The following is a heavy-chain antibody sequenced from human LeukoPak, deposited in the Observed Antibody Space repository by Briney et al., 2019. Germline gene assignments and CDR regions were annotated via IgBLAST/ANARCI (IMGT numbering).Heavy chain of an antibody. CDR2: ISSSYTI. V-gene: IGHV3-48*01. Sequence: GGSLRLSYAVSGFAFSIYSMNWVRQAPGKGLEWVSYISSSYTIYYADSVKGRFTISRDNAKNSLYLQMNSLRAEDTAVYYCARDSWLDVWGKGTTVTVSS. CDR1: GFAFSIYS. J-gene: IGHJ6*04. CDR3: ARDSWLDV.